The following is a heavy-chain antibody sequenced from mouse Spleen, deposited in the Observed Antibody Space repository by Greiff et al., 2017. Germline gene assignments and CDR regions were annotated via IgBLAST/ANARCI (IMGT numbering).Heavy chain of an antibody. J-gene: IGHJ2*01. V-gene: IGHV1-59*01. CDR1: GYTFTSYW. CDR3: AREGTVVVHFDY. CDR2: IDPSDSYT. Sequence: QVQLQQPGAELVRPGTSVKLSCKASGYTFTSYWMHWVKQRPGQGLEWIGVIDPSDSYTNFNQKFKGKATLTVDTSSSTAYMQLSSLTSEDSAVYYCAREGTVVVHFDYWGQGTTLTVSS. D-gene: IGHD1-1*01.